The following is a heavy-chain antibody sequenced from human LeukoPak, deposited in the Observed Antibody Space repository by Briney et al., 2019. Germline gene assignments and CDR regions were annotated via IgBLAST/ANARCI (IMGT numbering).Heavy chain of an antibody. D-gene: IGHD3-10*02. J-gene: IGHJ4*02. CDR2: IYYSGST. CDR3: AIGLFGELGIGDY. Sequence: SETLSLTCTVSGGSISSYYWSWIRQPPGKGLEWIGYIYYSGSTNYNPSLKSRVTISVDTSKNQFSLKLSSVTAADTAVYYCAIGLFGELGIGDYWGQGTLVTVSS. V-gene: IGHV4-59*01. CDR1: GGSISSYY.